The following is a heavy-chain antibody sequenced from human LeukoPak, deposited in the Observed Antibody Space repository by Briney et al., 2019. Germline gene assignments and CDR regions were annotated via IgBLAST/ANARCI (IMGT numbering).Heavy chain of an antibody. J-gene: IGHJ4*02. CDR1: GGTFSSYD. Sequence: ASVKVSCKASGGTFSSYDISWVRQAPGQGLEWMRGIMPMFGKTNYAQKFQGRVTTTADKATSTVYMELSSLRSEDTAVFYCARDEIAVAGFGTFDYWGQGTLVTVSS. CDR2: IMPMFGKT. D-gene: IGHD6-19*01. CDR3: ARDEIAVAGFGTFDY. V-gene: IGHV1-69*06.